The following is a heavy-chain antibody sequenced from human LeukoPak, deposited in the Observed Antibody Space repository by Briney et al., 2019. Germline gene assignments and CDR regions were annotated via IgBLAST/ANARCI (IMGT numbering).Heavy chain of an antibody. CDR3: ARLISTSSSRFSDY. D-gene: IGHD6-6*01. V-gene: IGHV3-23*01. CDR1: GFTFSSYA. Sequence: GGSLRLPCAASGFTFSSYAMSWVRQAPGKGLEWVSVISISGENTYYADSVKGRFTISRDTSRNTLYLQMHSLRAEDTAVYYCARLISTSSSRFSDYWGQGTLVTVSS. J-gene: IGHJ4*02. CDR2: ISISGENT.